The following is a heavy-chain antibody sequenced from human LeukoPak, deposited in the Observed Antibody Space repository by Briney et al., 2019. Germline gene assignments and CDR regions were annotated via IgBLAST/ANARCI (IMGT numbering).Heavy chain of an antibody. D-gene: IGHD2-15*01. V-gene: IGHV3-7*01. J-gene: IGHJ6*03. CDR1: GFTFSSYW. Sequence: GGSLRLSCAASGFTFSSYWMSWVRQAPGKGLEWVANIKQDGSEKYYVDSVKGRFTISRDNAKNSLYLQMNSLRAEDTAVYYCASPDCSGGSCSLYYMDVWGKGTTVTVSS. CDR2: IKQDGSEK. CDR3: ASPDCSGGSCSLYYMDV.